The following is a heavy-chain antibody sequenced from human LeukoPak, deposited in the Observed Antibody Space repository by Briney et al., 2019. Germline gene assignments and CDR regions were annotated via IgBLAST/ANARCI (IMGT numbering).Heavy chain of an antibody. D-gene: IGHD3-3*01. Sequence: ASVKVSCKASGYTFTSYGISWVRQAPGQGLEWMGWINPNSGGTNYAQKFQGRVTMTRDTSISTAYMELSRLRSDDTAVYYCARVALSKSGYYAYWGQGTLVTVSS. V-gene: IGHV1-2*02. CDR3: ARVALSKSGYYAY. CDR2: INPNSGGT. CDR1: GYTFTSYG. J-gene: IGHJ4*02.